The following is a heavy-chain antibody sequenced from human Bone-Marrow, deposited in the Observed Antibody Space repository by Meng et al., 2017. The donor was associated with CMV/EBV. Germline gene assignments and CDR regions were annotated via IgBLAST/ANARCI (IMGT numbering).Heavy chain of an antibody. CDR1: GGSISSSSYY. J-gene: IGHJ4*02. D-gene: IGHD4-17*01. Sequence: SETLSLTCPVSGGSISSSSYYWGWIRQPPGKGLEWIGSIYYSGSTYYNPSLKSRVTISVDTSKNQFSLKLSSVTAADTAVYYCARDRGDMTTVLFWGQGTMVTVSS. V-gene: IGHV4-39*07. CDR3: ARDRGDMTTVLF. CDR2: IYYSGST.